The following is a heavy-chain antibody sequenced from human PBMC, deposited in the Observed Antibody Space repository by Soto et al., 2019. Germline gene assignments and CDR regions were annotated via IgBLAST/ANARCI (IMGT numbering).Heavy chain of an antibody. CDR2: ISGSSSYI. CDR1: GFTFSSYS. J-gene: IGHJ4*02. D-gene: IGHD2-15*01. V-gene: IGHV3-21*01. CDR3: ARIYCSGGSCYSGRDY. Sequence: EVQLVESGGGLVKPGGSLRLSCAASGFTFSSYSMNWVRQAPGKGLEWVSSISGSSSYIYYADSVKGRFTISRDNAKNSLYLQMNSLRAEDTAVYYCARIYCSGGSCYSGRDYWGQGTLVTVSS.